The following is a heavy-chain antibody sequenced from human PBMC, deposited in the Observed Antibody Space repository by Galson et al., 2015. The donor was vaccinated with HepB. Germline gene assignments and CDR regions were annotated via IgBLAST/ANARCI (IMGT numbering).Heavy chain of an antibody. CDR1: GFTFSSYA. CDR3: ARDGRAVYYDFWSIGDHYYYGMDV. CDR2: ISYDGSNK. D-gene: IGHD3-3*01. Sequence: SLRLSCAASGFTFSSYAMHWVRQAPGKGLEWVAVISYDGSNKYYADSVKGRFTISRDNSKNTLYLQMNSLRAEDTAVYYCARDGRAVYYDFWSIGDHYYYGMDVWGQGTTVTVSS. J-gene: IGHJ6*02. V-gene: IGHV3-30-3*01.